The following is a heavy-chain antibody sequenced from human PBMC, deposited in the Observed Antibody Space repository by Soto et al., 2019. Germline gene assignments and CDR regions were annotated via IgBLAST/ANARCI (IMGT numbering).Heavy chain of an antibody. V-gene: IGHV3-15*07. CDR2: IRSRSGTT. D-gene: IGHD3-16*01. CDR3: TTSGNPNVVDH. J-gene: IGHJ4*02. CDR1: GFSFSKAW. Sequence: EVQLVESGGGLVKPGGSLRLSCAASGFSFSKAWMNWVRQAPGKGLEWVGRIRSRSGTTDYASPVKGRFTISRYYSKYNLYLQMNSLKVEDTAVYFCTTSGNPNVVDHWGQGTLVIVSS.